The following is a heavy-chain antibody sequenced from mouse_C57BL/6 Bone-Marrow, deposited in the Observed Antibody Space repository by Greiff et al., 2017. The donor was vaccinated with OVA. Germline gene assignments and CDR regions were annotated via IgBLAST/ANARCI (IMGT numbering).Heavy chain of an antibody. V-gene: IGHV1-5*01. CDR1: GYTFTSYW. CDR2: IYPGNSDT. CDR3: TRGEVTTPYYFDY. D-gene: IGHD2-3*01. Sequence: VQLQQSGTVLARPGASVKMSCKTSGYTFTSYWMHWVKQRPGQGLEWIGAIYPGNSDTSYNQKFKGKAKLTAVTSASTAHMELSSLTNEDSAVYYCTRGEVTTPYYFDYWGQGTTLTVSS. J-gene: IGHJ2*01.